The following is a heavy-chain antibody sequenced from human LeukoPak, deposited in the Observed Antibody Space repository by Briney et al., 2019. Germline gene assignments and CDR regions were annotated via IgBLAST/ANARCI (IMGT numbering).Heavy chain of an antibody. D-gene: IGHD2-2*01. CDR2: IIPIFGTA. V-gene: IGHV1-69*13. CDR3: ARAVCPGYCSSTSCCSNWFDP. Sequence: GASVKVSCKASGGTFSSYAISWVRQAPGQGLEWMGGIIPIFGTANYAQKFQGRVTITADESTSTAYMELSSLRSEDTAVYYCARAVCPGYCSSTSCCSNWFDPWGQGTLVTVSS. CDR1: GGTFSSYA. J-gene: IGHJ5*02.